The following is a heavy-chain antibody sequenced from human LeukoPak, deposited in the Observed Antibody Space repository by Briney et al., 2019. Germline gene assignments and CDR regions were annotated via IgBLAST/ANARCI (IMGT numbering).Heavy chain of an antibody. J-gene: IGHJ4*02. CDR2: IHHSGSI. V-gene: IGHV4-4*02. CDR1: GGSLTSSHW. D-gene: IGHD6-19*01. CDR3: ATQSSGCYQDD. Sequence: PSETLSLTCAVSGGSLTSSHWWSWVRQRPGKGLEWIGEIHHSGSINYTPSLKSRVTISVDKSKNQSSLNLSSLTAADTAVFYCATQSSGCYQDDWGQGTLVTVSS.